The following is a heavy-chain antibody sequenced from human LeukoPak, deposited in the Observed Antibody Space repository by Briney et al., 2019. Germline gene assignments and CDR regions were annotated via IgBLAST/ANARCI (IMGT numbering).Heavy chain of an antibody. CDR3: AKGQYCGGDCYSSGFDY. J-gene: IGHJ4*02. V-gene: IGHV3-48*01. CDR1: GFTFSSYG. Sequence: GGSLRLSCAASGFTFSSYGMNWVRQAPGKGLEWVSYISSSRSTIYYADSVKGRFTISGDNGKNSLYLQMNSLRAEDTAVYYCAKGQYCGGDCYSSGFDYWGQGTLVTVSS. CDR2: ISSSRSTI. D-gene: IGHD2-21*01.